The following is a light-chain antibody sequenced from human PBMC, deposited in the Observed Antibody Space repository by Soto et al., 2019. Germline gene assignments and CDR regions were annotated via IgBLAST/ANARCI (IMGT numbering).Light chain of an antibody. V-gene: IGLV2-14*01. CDR2: DVS. CDR3: SSYTSSSTLDV. Sequence: QSALTQPASVSGSPGQSITISCTGTSSDVGGYNYVSWYQQHPGKAPKLMIYDVSNRPPGVPNRFSGSKSGNTASLIISGLQAEDEADYYCSSYTSSSTLDVFGTGTKVTVL. J-gene: IGLJ1*01. CDR1: SSDVGGYNY.